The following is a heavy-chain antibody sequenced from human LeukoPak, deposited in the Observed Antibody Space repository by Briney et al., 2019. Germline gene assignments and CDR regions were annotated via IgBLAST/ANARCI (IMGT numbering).Heavy chain of an antibody. Sequence: PGGSLRLSCAASGFTFSSYAMSWVRQAPGKGLEWVSAISGSGGSTYYADSVKGRFTISRDNSKNTLYLQMNSLRAEDTAVYYCAKELGSWYYYGSGTSRLFDYWGQGTLVTVSS. D-gene: IGHD3-10*01. CDR3: AKELGSWYYYGSGTSRLFDY. CDR2: ISGSGGST. CDR1: GFTFSSYA. J-gene: IGHJ4*02. V-gene: IGHV3-23*01.